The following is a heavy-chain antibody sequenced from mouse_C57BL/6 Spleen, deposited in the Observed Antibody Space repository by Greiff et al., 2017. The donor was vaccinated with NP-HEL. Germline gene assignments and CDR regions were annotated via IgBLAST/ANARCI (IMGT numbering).Heavy chain of an antibody. CDR3: ARPVRWYFDV. Sequence: EVKLMESGPGLVKPSQSLSLTCSVTGYSITSGYYWNWIRQFPGNKLEWMGYISYDGSNNYNPSLKNRISITRDTSKNQFFLKLNSVTTEDTATYYCARPVRWYFDVWGTGTTVTVSS. CDR1: GYSITSGYY. J-gene: IGHJ1*03. V-gene: IGHV3-6*01. CDR2: ISYDGSN. D-gene: IGHD1-1*01.